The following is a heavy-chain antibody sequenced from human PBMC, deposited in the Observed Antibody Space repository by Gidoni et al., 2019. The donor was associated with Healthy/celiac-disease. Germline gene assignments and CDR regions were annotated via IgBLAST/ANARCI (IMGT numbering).Heavy chain of an antibody. D-gene: IGHD3-10*01. J-gene: IGHJ4*02. CDR1: GFTFSSYG. CDR3: AKDLSETPYLTPGSSLFY. CDR2: ISYDGSNK. V-gene: IGHV3-30*18. Sequence: QVQLVESGGGVVQPGRSLRLSCAASGFTFSSYGMHWVRQAPGKGLEWVAVISYDGSNKDYADSVKGRFTISRDNSKNTLYLQMNSLRAEDTAVYYCAKDLSETPYLTPGSSLFYWEQGTLFTVSS.